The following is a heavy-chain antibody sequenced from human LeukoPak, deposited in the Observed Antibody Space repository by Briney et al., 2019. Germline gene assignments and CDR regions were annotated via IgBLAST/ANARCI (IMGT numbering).Heavy chain of an antibody. CDR1: GFTFSSYS. CDR3: ARDGGFGFLAAFDI. Sequence: PGGSLRLSCAASGFTFSSYSMNWVRQAPGKGLEWISYISGSGIVSYYEDSVKGRFTISRDNAKNSLYLQMNSLRDEDTALYYCARDGGFGFLAAFDIWGQGTMVTVSS. J-gene: IGHJ3*02. V-gene: IGHV3-48*02. D-gene: IGHD3-10*01. CDR2: ISGSGIVS.